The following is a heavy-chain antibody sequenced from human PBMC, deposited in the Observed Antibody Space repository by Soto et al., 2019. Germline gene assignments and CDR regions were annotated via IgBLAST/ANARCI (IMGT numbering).Heavy chain of an antibody. Sequence: PSETLSLTCAVSGCSISSGDYSWSWIRQPPGKGLEWIGYIYRGGSTYFNPSLKSRVTISVDRSKNQFSLKLSSVTAADTAVYYCASGSHVPHFWGQGTLVTVSS. J-gene: IGHJ4*02. V-gene: IGHV4-30-2*01. D-gene: IGHD6-6*01. CDR3: ASGSHVPHF. CDR1: GCSISSGDYS. CDR2: IYRGGST.